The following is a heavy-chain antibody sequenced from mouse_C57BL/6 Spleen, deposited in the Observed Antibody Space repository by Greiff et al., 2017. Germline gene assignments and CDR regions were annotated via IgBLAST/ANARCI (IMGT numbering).Heavy chain of an antibody. J-gene: IGHJ3*01. V-gene: IGHV5-6*01. CDR2: ISSGGSYT. D-gene: IGHD2-5*01. CDR3: ARHPLYSNLVWFAY. CDR1: GFTFSSYG. Sequence: EVKLVESGGDLVKPGGSLKLSCAASGFTFSSYGMSWVRQTPDKRLEWVATISSGGSYTYYTDSVKGRFTISRDNAKNTLYLQMSSLKSEDTAMYYCARHPLYSNLVWFAYWGQGTLVTVSA.